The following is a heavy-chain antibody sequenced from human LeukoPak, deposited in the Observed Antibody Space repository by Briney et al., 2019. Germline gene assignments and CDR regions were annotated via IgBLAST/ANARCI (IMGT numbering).Heavy chain of an antibody. D-gene: IGHD3-3*01. CDR2: INPNSGGT. CDR1: GYTFTGYY. Sequence: ASVKVSSTASGYTFTGYYMHWVRQAPGQGLEWMGRINPNSGGTNYAQKFQCRVTMTRDTSISTAYMELSRLRSDDTAVYYCASDRSADAFDIWGQGTMGTVSS. V-gene: IGHV1-2*06. CDR3: ASDRSADAFDI. J-gene: IGHJ3*02.